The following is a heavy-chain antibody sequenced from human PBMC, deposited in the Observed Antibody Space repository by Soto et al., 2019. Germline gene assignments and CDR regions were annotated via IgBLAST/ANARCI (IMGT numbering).Heavy chain of an antibody. Sequence: HPGGSLRLSCAASGFTFSSYGMHWVRQAPGKGLEWVAVISYDGSNKYYADSVKGRFTISRDNSKNTLYLQMNSLRAEDTAVYYCAKDAVPAAPYYYGMDVWGQGTTVTVSS. CDR1: GFTFSSYG. CDR3: AKDAVPAAPYYYGMDV. CDR2: ISYDGSNK. J-gene: IGHJ6*02. V-gene: IGHV3-30*18. D-gene: IGHD2-2*01.